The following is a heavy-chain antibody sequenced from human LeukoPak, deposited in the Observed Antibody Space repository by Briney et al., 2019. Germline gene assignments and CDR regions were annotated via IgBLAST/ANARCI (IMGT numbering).Heavy chain of an antibody. J-gene: IGHJ4*02. CDR2: ITSSSSYI. CDR3: ARHVVAVGFDY. D-gene: IGHD3-22*01. CDR1: AFTFSSYG. V-gene: IGHV3-21*01. Sequence: GGSLRLSCAASAFTFSSYGMHWVRQAPGKGLEWVSSITSSSSYIYYADSVKGRFTISRDNAKNSLYLQMNSLRAEDTAVYYCARHVVAVGFDYWGQGTLVTVSS.